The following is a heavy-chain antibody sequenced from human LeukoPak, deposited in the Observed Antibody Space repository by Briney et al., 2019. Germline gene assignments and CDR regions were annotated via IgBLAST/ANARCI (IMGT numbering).Heavy chain of an antibody. J-gene: IGHJ6*03. CDR3: ARGPETPYYYYYMDV. V-gene: IGHV4-59*01. CDR2: IYYSGST. D-gene: IGHD1-14*01. CDR1: GGSISSYY. Sequence: KPSETLSLTCTVSGGSISSYYWSWIRQPPGKGLEWNGYIYYSGSTSYNPSLKSRVTISVDTSKNQFSLKLSSVTAADTAVYYCARGPETPYYYYYMDVWGKGTTVTVSS.